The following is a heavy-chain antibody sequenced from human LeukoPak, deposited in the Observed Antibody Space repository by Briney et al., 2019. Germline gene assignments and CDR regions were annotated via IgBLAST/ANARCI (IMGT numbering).Heavy chain of an antibody. V-gene: IGHV3-23*01. Sequence: GGSLRLSWAASGFTFSSYVMSWVRQAPGKGLEWVSSISGSGDNTYYADSVKDRFSISRDNSKTTVSLQMNSLRAEDTAVYYCAKGRGTAVTSAANYWGQGTLVTVSS. CDR3: AKGRGTAVTSAANY. D-gene: IGHD4-17*01. CDR2: ISGSGDNT. CDR1: GFTFSSYV. J-gene: IGHJ4*02.